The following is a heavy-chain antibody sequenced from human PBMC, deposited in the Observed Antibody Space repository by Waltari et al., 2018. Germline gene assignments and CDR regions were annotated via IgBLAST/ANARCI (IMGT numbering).Heavy chain of an antibody. Sequence: QVQLVQSGAEVKKPGSSVKVSCKASGGTFSSYAISWVRQAPGQGLEWMGGIIPIFGTANYAQKFQARVTITADESTSTAYMELSSLRSEDTAVYYCASAGRYFDWLLYSFDYWGQGTLVTFSS. V-gene: IGHV1-69*12. CDR2: IIPIFGTA. CDR1: GGTFSSYA. J-gene: IGHJ4*02. D-gene: IGHD3-9*01. CDR3: ASAGRYFDWLLYSFDY.